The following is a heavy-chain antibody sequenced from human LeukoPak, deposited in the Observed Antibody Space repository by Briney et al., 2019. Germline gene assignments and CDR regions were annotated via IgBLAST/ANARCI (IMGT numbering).Heavy chain of an antibody. CDR1: GYIFASYW. CDR2: IYPGDSDT. D-gene: IGHD4-17*01. CDR3: ARLGDLYGDTGIQDY. J-gene: IGHJ4*02. V-gene: IGHV5-51*01. Sequence: GESLKISCQGSGYIFASYWIGWVRQMPGKGLEWMGLIYPGDSDTRYSPSFQGQVTISADKSVTTAYLQWNSLKASDTAMYYCARLGDLYGDTGIQDYWGQGTLVTVSS.